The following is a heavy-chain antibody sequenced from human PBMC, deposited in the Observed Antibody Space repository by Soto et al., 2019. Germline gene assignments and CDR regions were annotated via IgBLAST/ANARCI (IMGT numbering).Heavy chain of an antibody. V-gene: IGHV3-33*01. CDR3: AREGFRGVMSYYGMDV. D-gene: IGHD3-16*01. CDR1: GFTFSTYG. CDR2: IWSDGSNK. Sequence: VGSLRLSCAASGFTFSTYGMHWVRQGPGKGLEWVAVIWSDGSNKHYGNSVKGRFSISRDNSKNTLYLQMNSLRAEDTAVYYYAREGFRGVMSYYGMDVWGQGTTVSVSS. J-gene: IGHJ6*02.